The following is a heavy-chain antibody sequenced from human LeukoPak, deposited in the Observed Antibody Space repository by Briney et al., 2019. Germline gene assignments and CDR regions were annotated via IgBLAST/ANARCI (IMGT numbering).Heavy chain of an antibody. CDR3: ARVGSVDIAARALDY. V-gene: IGHV3-74*01. CDR1: GFTFSSYW. CDR2: INSDGSST. J-gene: IGHJ4*02. Sequence: GGSLRLSCAASGFTFSSYWMHWVRHAPGKGLVWVSRINSDGSSTSYADSVKGRFTISRDNAKNTLYLQMNSLRAEDTAVYYCARVGSVDIAARALDYWGQGTLVTVSS. D-gene: IGHD6-6*01.